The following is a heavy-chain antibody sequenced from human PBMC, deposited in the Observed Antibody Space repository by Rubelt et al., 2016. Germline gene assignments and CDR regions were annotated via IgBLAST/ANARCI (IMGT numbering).Heavy chain of an antibody. Sequence: QVQLVQSGAEVKKPGASVKVSCKASGYTFTSYAMNLVRQAPGQGLEWMGWINTNTGNPTYAQGFTGRFVVSLDTSVSTAYLQISSLKAEDTAVYYCARVIAAAGRDGNYFDYWGQGTLVTVSS. J-gene: IGHJ4*02. CDR2: INTNTGNP. V-gene: IGHV7-4-1*02. CDR1: GYTFTSYA. CDR3: ARVIAAAGRDGNYFDY. D-gene: IGHD6-13*01.